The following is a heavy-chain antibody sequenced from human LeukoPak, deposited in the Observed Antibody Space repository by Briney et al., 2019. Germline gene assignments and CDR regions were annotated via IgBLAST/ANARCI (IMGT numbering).Heavy chain of an antibody. CDR1: GFPFNSYS. CDR2: IGSGSSYL. J-gene: IGHJ4*02. D-gene: IGHD3-3*01. CDR3: AKDGSLRFLEWLFGDY. V-gene: IGHV3-21*04. Sequence: GGSLRLSCAASGFPFNSYSMNWVRQAPGKGLEWVSSIGSGSSYLFYADSVKGRFTISRDNSKNTLYLQMNSLRAEDTAVYYCAKDGSLRFLEWLFGDYWGQGTLVTVSS.